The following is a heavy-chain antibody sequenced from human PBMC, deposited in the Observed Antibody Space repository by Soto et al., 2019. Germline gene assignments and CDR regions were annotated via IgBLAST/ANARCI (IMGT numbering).Heavy chain of an antibody. CDR3: ASHFTGVLVLGTSPPGGDNFGWDV. D-gene: IGHD2-8*02. V-gene: IGHV1-69*02. CDR1: GGTFSRYT. J-gene: IGHJ6*02. CDR2: IIPIVDIP. Sequence: QVQLVQSGAEVKKPGSSVKVSCKASGGTFSRYTFTWVRQAPGQGLEWMGRIIPIVDIPNYAQKCQGRVTITADKSTSTAYMELSRLTSDDTAVYYCASHFTGVLVLGTSPPGGDNFGWDVWGQGTTVSVS.